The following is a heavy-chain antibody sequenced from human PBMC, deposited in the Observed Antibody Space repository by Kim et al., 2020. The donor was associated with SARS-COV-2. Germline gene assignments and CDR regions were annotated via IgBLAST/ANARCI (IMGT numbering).Heavy chain of an antibody. CDR2: INHSGST. V-gene: IGHV4-34*01. D-gene: IGHD6-13*01. CDR3: ARVSWSSSWYFSD. CDR1: GGSFSGYY. Sequence: SETLSLTCAVYGGSFSGYYWSWIRQPPGKGLEWIGEINHSGSTNYNPSLKSRVTISVDTSKNQFSLKLSSVTAADTAVYYCARVSWSSSWYFSDWGQGTLVTVSS. J-gene: IGHJ4*02.